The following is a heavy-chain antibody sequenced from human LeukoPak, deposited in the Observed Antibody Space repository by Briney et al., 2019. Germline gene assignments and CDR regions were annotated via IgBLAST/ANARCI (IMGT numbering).Heavy chain of an antibody. D-gene: IGHD3-10*01. V-gene: IGHV3-48*03. CDR1: GFILTTYE. Sequence: PTGGSLRLSCATSGFILTTYEMHWVRQAPGKGLEWLSYISSGGSTKYYADSVKGRFTISRDNAKNSLYLQMNSLRAEDTAVYYCASGSGSYSPDYWGQGTLVTVSS. J-gene: IGHJ4*02. CDR2: ISSGGSTK. CDR3: ASGSGSYSPDY.